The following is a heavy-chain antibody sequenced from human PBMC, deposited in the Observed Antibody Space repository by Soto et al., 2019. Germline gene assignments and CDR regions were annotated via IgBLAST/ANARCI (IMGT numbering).Heavy chain of an antibody. J-gene: IGHJ4*02. CDR1: GGSISSSSYY. CDR2: IYYSGST. Sequence: PSETLSLTCTVSGGSISSSSYYWAWIRQPPGKGLEWIGSIYYSGSTYYNPSLKSRVTISVDTSKNQFSLKLSSVTAADTAVYYCARLGPHGDYSFDFDYWGQGTLVTVSS. D-gene: IGHD4-17*01. CDR3: ARLGPHGDYSFDFDY. V-gene: IGHV4-39*01.